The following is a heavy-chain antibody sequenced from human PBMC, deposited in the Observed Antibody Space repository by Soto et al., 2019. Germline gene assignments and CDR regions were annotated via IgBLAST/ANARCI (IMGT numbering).Heavy chain of an antibody. CDR2: ISVYNGNT. J-gene: IGHJ5*02. CDR1: GYTFATFS. Sequence: GASVKVSCKPSGYTFATFSISWVRQAPGQGLEWMGWISVYNGNTKYAQKLQGRVTMTTDTSTSTAYMELRSLRSDDTAVYYCARDLIAARPGWFDPWGQGTLVTVSS. D-gene: IGHD6-6*01. V-gene: IGHV1-18*01. CDR3: ARDLIAARPGWFDP.